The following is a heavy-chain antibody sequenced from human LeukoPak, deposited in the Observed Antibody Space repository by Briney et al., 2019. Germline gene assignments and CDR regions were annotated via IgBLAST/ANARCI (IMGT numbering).Heavy chain of an antibody. CDR1: GGTFSSYA. CDR2: IIPIFGTA. J-gene: IGHJ4*02. D-gene: IGHD2-21*01. V-gene: IGHV1-69*13. CDR3: ARGGNTYCGGDCYFWYFDY. Sequence: ASVKVSCKASGGTFSSYAISWVRQAPGQGLEWMGGIIPIFGTANYAQKFQGRVTITADESTSTAYMELSSLRSEDTAVYYCARGGNTYCGGDCYFWYFDYWGQGTLVTVSS.